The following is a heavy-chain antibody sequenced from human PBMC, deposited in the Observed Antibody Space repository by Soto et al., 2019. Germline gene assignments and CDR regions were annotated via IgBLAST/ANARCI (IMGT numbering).Heavy chain of an antibody. CDR3: AREGDDYCSGTRCFHYYGLDV. D-gene: IGHD2-15*01. CDR1: GFTFNSYG. Sequence: QVQLVESGGGVFQPGTSLRLSCTASGFTFNSYGIHWVRQAPGKGLEGLALIEYNAKNRFYADSVKGRFSISRDNSRNTVYLQVNGLRAEDTAVYYCAREGDDYCSGTRCFHYYGLDVWGQGTTVIVSS. V-gene: IGHV3-33*05. J-gene: IGHJ6*02. CDR2: IEYNAKNR.